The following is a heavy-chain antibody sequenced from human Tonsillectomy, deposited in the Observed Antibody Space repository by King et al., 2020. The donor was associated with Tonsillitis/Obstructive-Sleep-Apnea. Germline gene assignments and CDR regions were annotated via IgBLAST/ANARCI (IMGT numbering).Heavy chain of an antibody. J-gene: IGHJ4*02. CDR3: AKDDRHGSRTSCYSNGPWES. V-gene: IGHV3-30*18. CDR1: GFTFSSYG. Sequence: VQLVESGGGVVQPGRSLRLSCAASGFTFSSYGMHWVRQAPGKGLEWVALISYDGSNKHYTDSVKGRFTISRENSNNTLYLQMNTLRAEDTAVYYCAKDDRHGSRTSCYSNGPWESGGQGTLVTVSS. CDR2: ISYDGSNK. D-gene: IGHD2-2*02.